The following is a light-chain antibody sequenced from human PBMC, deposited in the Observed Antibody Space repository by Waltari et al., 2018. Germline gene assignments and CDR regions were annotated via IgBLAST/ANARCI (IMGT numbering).Light chain of an antibody. CDR3: QHGYGSPYS. J-gene: IGKJ2*03. V-gene: IGKV1-39*01. CDR1: ANINSY. CDR2: RAS. Sequence: DIQMTQSPSSLSASIGDRVTITCRASANINSYLNWYQQKPGKAPKLLIYRASTLQPGVPSRFSGSGSGADYTFTITSVQSEDIATYYCQHGYGSPYSFGQGTKVEIK.